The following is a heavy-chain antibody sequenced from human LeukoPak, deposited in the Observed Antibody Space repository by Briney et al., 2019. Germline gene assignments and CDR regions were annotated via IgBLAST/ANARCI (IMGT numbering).Heavy chain of an antibody. CDR1: GYTFTGYY. CDR3: ARLRTEEWLVQNYFDC. CDR2: INPNRGGT. J-gene: IGHJ4*02. Sequence: GASVEVSCKASGYTFTGYYMHWVRQAPGQGLEWMGRINPNRGGTNYTQKFQGRVTMTRDTSISTAYMELSRLRSDDTAVYYCARLRTEEWLVQNYFDCWGQGTLVTASS. D-gene: IGHD6-19*01. V-gene: IGHV1-2*06.